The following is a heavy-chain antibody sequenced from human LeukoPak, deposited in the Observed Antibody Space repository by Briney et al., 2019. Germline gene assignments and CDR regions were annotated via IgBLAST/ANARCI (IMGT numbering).Heavy chain of an antibody. CDR3: ARARGYCSGGSCRPDY. J-gene: IGHJ4*02. Sequence: GGSLRLSCVASGFTFSSYSMNWVRQAPGKGLEWVSSITTSSSYIYYADSVKGRFTISRDNAKNSLYLQMNSLRAEDTAVYYCARARGYCSGGSCRPDYWGQGTLVTVSS. D-gene: IGHD2-15*01. V-gene: IGHV3-21*06. CDR2: ITTSSSYI. CDR1: GFTFSSYS.